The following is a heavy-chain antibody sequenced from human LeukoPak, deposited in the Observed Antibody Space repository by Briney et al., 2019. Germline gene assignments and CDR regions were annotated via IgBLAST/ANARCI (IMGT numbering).Heavy chain of an antibody. CDR2: INSGGTTT. CDR3: LRGDSRDF. CDR1: GFAFSTYT. D-gene: IGHD3-22*01. J-gene: IGHJ4*02. Sequence: GGSLRLSCAACGFAFSTYTMNWARQAPGKGLEWVASINSGGTTTHYAFSVKGRFTISRDNAQNVLYLQMNGLRGDDAAVYYSLRGDSRDFWGQGTLVTVSS. V-gene: IGHV3-21*06.